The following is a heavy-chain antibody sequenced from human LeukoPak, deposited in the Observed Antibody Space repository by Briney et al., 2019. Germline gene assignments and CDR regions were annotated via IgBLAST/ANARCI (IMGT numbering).Heavy chain of an antibody. CDR2: IIPILGIA. J-gene: IGHJ4*02. CDR1: GGTFSSYA. V-gene: IGHV1-69*04. Sequence: GASVKVSCKASGGTFSSYAISWVRQAPGQGLEWMGRIIPILGIANYAQKFQGRVTITADKSTSTAYMELSSLRSEDTAVYYCARGDYDILTSYPFDYWGQGTLVTVSS. D-gene: IGHD3-9*01. CDR3: ARGDYDILTSYPFDY.